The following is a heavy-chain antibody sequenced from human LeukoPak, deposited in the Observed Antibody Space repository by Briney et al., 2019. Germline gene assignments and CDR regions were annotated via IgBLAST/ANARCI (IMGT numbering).Heavy chain of an antibody. CDR1: GFTFSSYA. D-gene: IGHD3-9*01. CDR3: ARETLRYFVN. J-gene: IGHJ4*02. Sequence: GGSLRLSCAASGFTFSSYAMSWVRQAPGKGLEWVSAISGSGGSTYYADSVKGRFTISRDNAKNSLYLQMNSLRAEDTAVYYCARETLRYFVNWGQGTLVTVSS. V-gene: IGHV3-23*01. CDR2: ISGSGGST.